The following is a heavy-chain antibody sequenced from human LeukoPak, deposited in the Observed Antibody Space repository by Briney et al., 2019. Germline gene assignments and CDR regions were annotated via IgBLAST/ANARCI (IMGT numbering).Heavy chain of an antibody. Sequence: GGSLRLSCAASGFTFSSYWMSWVRQAPGKGLEWVATIRQDGSQKYYVDSVKGRFTISRDNAKNSLYLQMNSLRAEDTALYYCTIVNMVWGQGTLVTVSS. CDR1: GFTFSSYW. V-gene: IGHV3-7*03. J-gene: IGHJ4*02. CDR3: TIVNMV. D-gene: IGHD3-10*01. CDR2: IRQDGSQK.